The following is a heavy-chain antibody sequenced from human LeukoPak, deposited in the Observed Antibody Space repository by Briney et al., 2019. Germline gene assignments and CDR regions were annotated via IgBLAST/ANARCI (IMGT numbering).Heavy chain of an antibody. CDR2: ISGSGGST. CDR3: AKEFVVVPAAKGYYNWFDP. Sequence: PGGSLRLSCAASGFTFSSYAMSWVRQAPGKGLEWVSAISGSGGSTYYADSVKGRFTISRDNSKNTLYLQMNSLRAEDTAVYYCAKEFVVVPAAKGYYNWFDPWGRGTLVTVSS. D-gene: IGHD2-2*01. V-gene: IGHV3-23*01. CDR1: GFTFSSYA. J-gene: IGHJ5*02.